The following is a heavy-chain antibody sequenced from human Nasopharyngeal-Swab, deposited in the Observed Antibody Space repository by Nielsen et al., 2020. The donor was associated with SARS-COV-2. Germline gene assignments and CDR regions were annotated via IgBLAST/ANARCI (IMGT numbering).Heavy chain of an antibody. CDR1: GFTFSSHG. CDR3: ARAIRGYSSYYFDY. Sequence: GVSLRLSCAASGFTFSSHGMHWVRQAPGKGLEWVAVISYDGSNKYYAYYVKGRFTISRDNSKNTLYLQMNSLGAEDTAVYYCARAIRGYSSYYFDYWGQGTLVTVSS. V-gene: IGHV3-30*03. D-gene: IGHD5-18*01. J-gene: IGHJ4*02. CDR2: ISYDGSNK.